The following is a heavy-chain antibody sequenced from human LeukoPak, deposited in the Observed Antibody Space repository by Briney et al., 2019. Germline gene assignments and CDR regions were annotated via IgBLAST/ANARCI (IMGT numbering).Heavy chain of an antibody. CDR1: GFSFRKYS. CDR2: CRNKANSYTT. V-gene: IGHV3-72*01. Sequence: PGGSLRLSCVASGFSFRKYSMSWVRQAPGKGLEWVGRCRNKANSYTTEYAASVEGRFTISRDDSKNSLYLQMNSLKAEDTAVYYCAGEAGSYGPVVYWGQGTLVTVSS. D-gene: IGHD3-10*01. CDR3: AGEAGSYGPVVY. J-gene: IGHJ4*02.